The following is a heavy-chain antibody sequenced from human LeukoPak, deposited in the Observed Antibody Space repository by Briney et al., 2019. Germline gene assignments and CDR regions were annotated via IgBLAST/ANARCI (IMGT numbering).Heavy chain of an antibody. CDR1: GFTFSSYG. J-gene: IGHJ4*02. D-gene: IGHD2-15*01. CDR2: IRYDGSNK. CDR3: AKAPVTTCSGAYCYPFDY. Sequence: GGSLRLSCAASGFTFSSYGMHWVRQAPGKGLEWVAFIRYDGSNKYYADSVKGRFTISRDNSKNTLYLQMNSLRAEDTAVYYCAKAPVTTCSGAYCYPFDYWGQGILVTVSS. V-gene: IGHV3-30*02.